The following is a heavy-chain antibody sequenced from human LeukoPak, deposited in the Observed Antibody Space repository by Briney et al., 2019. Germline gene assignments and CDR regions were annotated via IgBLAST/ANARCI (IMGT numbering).Heavy chain of an antibody. D-gene: IGHD5/OR15-5a*01. Sequence: SQTLSLTCTVSGGSISSGSYYWSWIRQPAGKGLEWIGRIYTSGSTNYNPSLKSRVTISVDTSKNQFSLKLSSVTAADTAVYYCASVSAYYYYGMDVWGQGTTVTVSS. CDR2: IYTSGST. CDR1: GGSISSGSYY. J-gene: IGHJ6*02. CDR3: ASVSAYYYYGMDV. V-gene: IGHV4-61*02.